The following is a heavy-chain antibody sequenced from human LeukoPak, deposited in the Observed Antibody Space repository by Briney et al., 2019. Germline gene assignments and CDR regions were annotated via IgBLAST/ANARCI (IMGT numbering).Heavy chain of an antibody. CDR1: GFTFNSYS. CDR2: ISSSSSHM. Sequence: GSLRLSCAASGFTFNSYSMYWVRQAPGKGLEWVSSISSSSSHMFYADSVKGRFSISRDNANNSLYLQMNSLRAEDTAVYYCVRDSGSSYGYYFLHWGQGTLVTVSS. V-gene: IGHV3-21*01. CDR3: VRDSGSSYGYYFLH. J-gene: IGHJ1*01. D-gene: IGHD1-26*01.